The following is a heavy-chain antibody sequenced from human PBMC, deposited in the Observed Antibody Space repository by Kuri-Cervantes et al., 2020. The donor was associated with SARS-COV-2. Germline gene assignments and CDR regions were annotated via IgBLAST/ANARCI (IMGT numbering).Heavy chain of an antibody. CDR2: VRGKANNYAT. J-gene: IGHJ4*02. V-gene: IGHV3-73*01. CDR3: TTLVDY. Sequence: GGSLRLTWEVTGFLFSASAIHWVRQASGKGLEWFGRVRGKANNYATAYAAWVKGRLTISRDDSRKMAYLQMTTQKTEVTPVYYCTTLVDYWGQGALVTVSS. CDR1: GFLFSASA.